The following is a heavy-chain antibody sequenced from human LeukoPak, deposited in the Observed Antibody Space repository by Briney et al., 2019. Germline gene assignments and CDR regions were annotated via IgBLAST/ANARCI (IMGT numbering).Heavy chain of an antibody. Sequence: PGGSLRLSCAASGFTFSSYAMHWVRQAPGKGLEWVAVISYDGSNKFYADSVKGRFTISRDNSKNTLYLQMNSLRAEDTAVYYCASYCSGGSCFPIDYWGQGTLVTVSS. D-gene: IGHD2-15*01. CDR2: ISYDGSNK. CDR3: ASYCSGGSCFPIDY. CDR1: GFTFSSYA. J-gene: IGHJ4*02. V-gene: IGHV3-30-3*01.